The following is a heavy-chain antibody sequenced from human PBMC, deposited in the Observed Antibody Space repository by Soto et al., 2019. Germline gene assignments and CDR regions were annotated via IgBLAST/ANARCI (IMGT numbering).Heavy chain of an antibody. D-gene: IGHD3-22*01. CDR3: ARGPPIVVVSHLWYFDY. J-gene: IGHJ4*02. CDR2: IYYSGST. V-gene: IGHV4-59*01. CDR1: GGSISSYY. Sequence: SETLSLTCTVSGGSISSYYWSWIRQPPGKGLEWIGYIYYSGSTNYNPSLKSRVTISVDTSKNQFSLKLSSVTAADTAVYYCARGPPIVVVSHLWYFDYWGQGTLVTVS.